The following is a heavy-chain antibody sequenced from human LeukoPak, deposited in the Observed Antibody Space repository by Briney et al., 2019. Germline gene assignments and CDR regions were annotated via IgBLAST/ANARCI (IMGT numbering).Heavy chain of an antibody. D-gene: IGHD6-13*01. CDR2: IYYSGST. Sequence: SETLSLTCTVSGVSISSSNSYWGWIRQPPGKGLEWIGSIYYSGSTYYNPSPKSRVTISVDTSKNQFSLKLSSVTAADTAVYYCAREGGGSSSWSYYFDYWGQGTLVTVSS. J-gene: IGHJ4*02. CDR3: AREGGGSSSWSYYFDY. V-gene: IGHV4-39*07. CDR1: GVSISSSNSY.